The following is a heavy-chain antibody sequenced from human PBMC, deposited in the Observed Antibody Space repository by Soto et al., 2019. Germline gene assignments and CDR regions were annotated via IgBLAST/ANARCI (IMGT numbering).Heavy chain of an antibody. CDR2: TYYRSKWYN. Sequence: SQAPSLTCALSGGSVSRNSAALNWIRQSPSRGLEWLGRTYYRSKWYNDYAVSVKSRITINPDTSKNQFSLQLNSVTPEDTAVYYCARDSIGSWHYWGQGTLVTVSS. J-gene: IGHJ4*02. D-gene: IGHD6-13*01. CDR3: ARDSIGSWHY. V-gene: IGHV6-1*01. CDR1: GGSVSRNSAA.